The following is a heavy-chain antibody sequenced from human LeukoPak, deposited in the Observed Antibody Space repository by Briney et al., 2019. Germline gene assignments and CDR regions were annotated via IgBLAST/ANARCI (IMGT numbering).Heavy chain of an antibody. CDR2: IYVGGRT. D-gene: IGHD4-17*01. V-gene: IGHV3-53*01. CDR3: ARDNDGDSFDAFDI. J-gene: IGHJ3*02. Sequence: GEPLRLSCAASGFAVSSNDMSWVRQAPGKGLKWVSTIYVGGRTYYADSVKGRFTISRDNSKNTLYLQMNSLRAEDTAVYYCARDNDGDSFDAFDIWGQGTMVTVSS. CDR1: GFAVSSND.